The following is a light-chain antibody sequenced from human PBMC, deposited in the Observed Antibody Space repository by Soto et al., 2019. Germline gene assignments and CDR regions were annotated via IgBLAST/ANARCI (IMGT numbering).Light chain of an antibody. Sequence: EIVLTQSPDILSFSPGERATLSCRARQRVSKYLAWYQQKPGQVPRLVLYVASNRTTGTPAPFSGSGSGTDFTLTISGLEPEDFAVYYCQQGYNWPPLTFGQGTRLEIK. CDR3: QQGYNWPPLT. CDR2: VAS. CDR1: QRVSKY. J-gene: IGKJ5*01. V-gene: IGKV3-11*01.